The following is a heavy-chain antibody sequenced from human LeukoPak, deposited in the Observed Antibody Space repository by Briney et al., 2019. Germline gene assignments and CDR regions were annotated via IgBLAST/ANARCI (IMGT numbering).Heavy chain of an antibody. D-gene: IGHD6-13*01. J-gene: IGHJ6*03. V-gene: IGHV4-4*07. CDR3: ARGRVSSSSWYSTYYYYFYMDV. CDR2: IYGSRST. Sequence: PSETLSLTCTVSGDSISSLFLSWIRQPAGKGLEWIGRIYGSRSTTYNPSLNSRVTISRDTSKNHFSLELSSVTAADTAVYFCARGRVSSSSWYSTYYYYFYMDVWGKGTTVTVSS. CDR1: GDSISSLF.